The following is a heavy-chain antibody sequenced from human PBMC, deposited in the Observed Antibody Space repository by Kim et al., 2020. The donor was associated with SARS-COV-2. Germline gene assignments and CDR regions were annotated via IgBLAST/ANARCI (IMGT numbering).Heavy chain of an antibody. CDR2: INHSGST. CDR1: GGSFSGYY. CDR3: ARGRGGTTVGSLVLGSYY. J-gene: IGHJ6*01. D-gene: IGHD4-17*01. V-gene: IGHV4-34*01. Sequence: SETLSLTCAVYGGSFSGYYWSWIRQPPGKGLEWIGEINHSGSTNYNPSLKSRVTISVDTSKNQFSLKLSSVTAADTAVYYCARGRGGTTVGSLVLGSYY.